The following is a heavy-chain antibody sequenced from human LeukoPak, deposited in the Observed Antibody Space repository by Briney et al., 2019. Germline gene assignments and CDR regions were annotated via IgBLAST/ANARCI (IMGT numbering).Heavy chain of an antibody. CDR3: VRGYYAGRGHHFEY. V-gene: IGHV3-66*01. J-gene: IGHJ4*02. D-gene: IGHD3-22*01. CDR2: IYTGGST. Sequence: GGSLRLSCAASGFTFSSNYMSWVRQAPGKGLEWVSVIYTGGSTYYADSVKGRFTISRDNSKNTLYLQMNSLRAEDTAVYYCVRGYYAGRGHHFEYWGQGTLVTVSS. CDR1: GFTFSSNY.